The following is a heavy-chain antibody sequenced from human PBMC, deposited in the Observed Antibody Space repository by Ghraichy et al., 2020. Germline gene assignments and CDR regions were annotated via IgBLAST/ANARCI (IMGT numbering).Heavy chain of an antibody. V-gene: IGHV3-53*05. D-gene: IGHD3-10*01. CDR3: ARDRSAGRGGHHDAFDF. CDR2: IYSGGTT. Sequence: LSLTCAASGFIVSSNQMNWVRQAPGKGLEWVSVIYSGGTTYYAESVQGRFTISRDNSKNTLYLQMNSLRPEDTAVYYCARDRSAGRGGHHDAFDFWGQGTMVTVSS. J-gene: IGHJ3*01. CDR1: GFIVSSNQ.